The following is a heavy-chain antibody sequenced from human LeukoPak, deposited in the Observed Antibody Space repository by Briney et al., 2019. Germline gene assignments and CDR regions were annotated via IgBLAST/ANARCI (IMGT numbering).Heavy chain of an antibody. CDR1: GYTFSNYA. V-gene: IGHV1-3*01. J-gene: IGHJ4*02. CDR2: INAGNGNT. Sequence: ASVKVSCTASGYTFSNYAIHWVRQAPGQRLEWMGWINAGNGNTKNSQKFQGRVTITRDTSASTAYMELSSLRSEDTAMYYCARDPSTGVVPDGKFSSDYYFDYWGRGTLVTVSS. D-gene: IGHD2-2*01. CDR3: ARDPSTGVVPDGKFSSDYYFDY.